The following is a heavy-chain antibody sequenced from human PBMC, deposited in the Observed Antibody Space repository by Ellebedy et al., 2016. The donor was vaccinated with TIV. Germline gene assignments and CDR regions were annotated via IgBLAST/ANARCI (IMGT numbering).Heavy chain of an antibody. CDR2: ISFDRSKK. CDR3: ARDGRWEVEVGQYYFDY. V-gene: IGHV3-30*04. Sequence: GESLKISXAASGFTFSSYTMHWVRQAPGKGLEWVAVISFDRSKKYYADSVKGRFTISRDNSKNTLFLQMNSLRAEDTAVYYCARDGRWEVEVGQYYFDYWGQGTLVTVSS. CDR1: GFTFSSYT. J-gene: IGHJ4*02. D-gene: IGHD1-26*01.